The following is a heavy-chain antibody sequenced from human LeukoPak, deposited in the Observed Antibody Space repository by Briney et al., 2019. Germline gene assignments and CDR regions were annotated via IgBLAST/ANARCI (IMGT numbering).Heavy chain of an antibody. CDR2: IYYTGNT. Sequence: ASETLSLTCTVSGVSISSSNSYWGWIRQPPGKGLEWIGSIYYTGNTYYNPSLKSRVTLSVDTSKNQFSLNLSSVTAADTAVYYCARTAYDSSDFYRFDYWGQGTLVTVSS. D-gene: IGHD3-22*01. V-gene: IGHV4-39*07. CDR3: ARTAYDSSDFYRFDY. J-gene: IGHJ4*02. CDR1: GVSISSSNSY.